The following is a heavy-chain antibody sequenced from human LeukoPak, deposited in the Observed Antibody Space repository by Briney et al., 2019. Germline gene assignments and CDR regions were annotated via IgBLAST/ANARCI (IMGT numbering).Heavy chain of an antibody. V-gene: IGHV4-38-2*02. CDR2: IYHSGST. CDR3: ARDIPQDY. D-gene: IGHD2-2*02. J-gene: IGHJ4*02. CDR1: GYSISSGYY. Sequence: PSETLSLTCTVSGYSISSGYYWGWIRQPPGKGLEWIGSIYHSGSTYYNPSLKSRVTISVDTSKNQFSLKLSSVTAADTAVYYCARDIPQDYWGQGTLVTVSS.